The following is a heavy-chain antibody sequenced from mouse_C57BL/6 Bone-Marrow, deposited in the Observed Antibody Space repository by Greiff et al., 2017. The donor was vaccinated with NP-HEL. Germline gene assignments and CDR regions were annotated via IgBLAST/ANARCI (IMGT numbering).Heavy chain of an antibody. Sequence: EVHLVESGGDLVKPGGSLKLSCAASGFTFSSYGMSWVRQTPDKRLEWVATISSGGSYTYYPDSVKGRFTISRDNAKNTLYLQMSSLKSEDTAMYYCARHLGEYYGSSSFDYWGQGTTLTVSS. CDR1: GFTFSSYG. D-gene: IGHD1-1*01. V-gene: IGHV5-6*01. J-gene: IGHJ2*01. CDR2: ISSGGSYT. CDR3: ARHLGEYYGSSSFDY.